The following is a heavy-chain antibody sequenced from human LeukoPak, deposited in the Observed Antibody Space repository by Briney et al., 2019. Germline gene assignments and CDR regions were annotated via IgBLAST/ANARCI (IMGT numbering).Heavy chain of an antibody. Sequence: ASVKVSCKVSGYTLTELSMHWVRQAPGKGLEWMGGFDPEDGETIYAQKFQGRVTMTEDTSTDTAYMELSSLRSEDTAVYYCATDRLRLGELSLSAFDIWGQGTMVTVSS. V-gene: IGHV1-24*01. CDR2: FDPEDGET. CDR3: ATDRLRLGELSLSAFDI. D-gene: IGHD3-16*02. J-gene: IGHJ3*02. CDR1: GYTLTELS.